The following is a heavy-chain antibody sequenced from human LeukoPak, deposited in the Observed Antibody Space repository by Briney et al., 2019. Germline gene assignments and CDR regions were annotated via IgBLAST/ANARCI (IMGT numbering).Heavy chain of an antibody. J-gene: IGHJ4*02. CDR3: ASVCSSTNCYDFDY. CDR1: GYTFIGYY. V-gene: IGHV1-2*06. D-gene: IGHD2-2*01. CDR2: IYPHSGDT. Sequence: GASVKVSCKASGYTFIGYYIHWMRLAPGQGPEWMGRIYPHSGDTSYAQIFQGRVTMTTDTSISTAYMELSRLRSDDTAVYYCASVCSSTNCYDFDYWGQGTLVTVSS.